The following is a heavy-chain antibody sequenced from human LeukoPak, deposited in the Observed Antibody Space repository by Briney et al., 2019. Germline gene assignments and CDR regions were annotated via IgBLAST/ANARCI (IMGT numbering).Heavy chain of an antibody. J-gene: IGHJ4*02. Sequence: AGGSLRLSCAASGFTFSSYGMHWVRQAPGKGLEWVAVIWFDGSSEYYADSVKGRFTISGDNSKNTLYLQMNSLRAEDTAVYYCTRESGSGNYYYDYWGQGTLVTVSS. V-gene: IGHV3-33*01. D-gene: IGHD3-10*01. CDR2: IWFDGSSE. CDR3: TRESGSGNYYYDY. CDR1: GFTFSSYG.